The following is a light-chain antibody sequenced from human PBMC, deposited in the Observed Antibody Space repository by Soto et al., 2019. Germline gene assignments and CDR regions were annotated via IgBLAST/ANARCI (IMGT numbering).Light chain of an antibody. CDR3: QQFGNSPS. J-gene: IGKJ3*01. CDR2: GAS. CDR1: QSVSSSY. Sequence: EIVLTQSPGTLSLFPGERATLACRASQSVSSSYLAWYRQRPGQAPRLLIYGASIRATGIPDRFSGSGSGTDFTLTISRLEPEDFAVYYCQQFGNSPSFGPGTTVDI. V-gene: IGKV3-20*01.